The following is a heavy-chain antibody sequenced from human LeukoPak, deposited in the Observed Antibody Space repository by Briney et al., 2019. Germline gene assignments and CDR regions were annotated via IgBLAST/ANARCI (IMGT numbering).Heavy chain of an antibody. D-gene: IGHD1-26*01. CDR3: ARLIVGATQGDAFDI. J-gene: IGHJ3*02. CDR1: GGTFSSYA. CDR2: IIPIFGTA. V-gene: IGHV1-69*01. Sequence: ASVKVSCTASGGTFSSYAISWVRQAPGQGLEWMGGIIPIFGTANYAQKFQGRVTITADESTSTAYMELSSLRSEDTAVYYCARLIVGATQGDAFDIWGQGTMVTVSS.